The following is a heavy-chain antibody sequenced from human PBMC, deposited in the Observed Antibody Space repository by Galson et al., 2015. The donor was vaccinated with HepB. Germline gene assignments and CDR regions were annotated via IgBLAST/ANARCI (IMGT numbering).Heavy chain of an antibody. V-gene: IGHV3-23*01. CDR1: GFTFSTYA. CDR2: ISGSDDGT. J-gene: IGHJ4*02. D-gene: IGHD6-19*01. CDR3: ARDPREQWLVPTFLFDS. Sequence: SLRLSCAASGFTFSTYAMSWVRQTPGEGLEWVAAISGSDDGTYHAASVRGRFTISRDDSKNTLYLQMNGLSADDTAVYYCARDPREQWLVPTFLFDSWGQGTLVTVSS.